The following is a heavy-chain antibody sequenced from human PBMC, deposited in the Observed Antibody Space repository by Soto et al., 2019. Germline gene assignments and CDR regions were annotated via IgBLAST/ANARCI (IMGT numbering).Heavy chain of an antibody. J-gene: IGHJ6*02. Sequence: QVQLVQSGAEVKKPGSSVKVSCKTSGVSFNNNGIGWVRQAPGHGLEWMGGVSPPFRTSNYARKFQGRISITADASTGTVNMQLSSLTAEDTAQYYCAKVLYYRPTIYSPYGMAVWGLGTAVTVTS. CDR3: AKVLYYRPTIYSPYGMAV. V-gene: IGHV1-69*01. CDR1: GVSFNNNG. CDR2: VSPPFRTS. D-gene: IGHD3-16*02.